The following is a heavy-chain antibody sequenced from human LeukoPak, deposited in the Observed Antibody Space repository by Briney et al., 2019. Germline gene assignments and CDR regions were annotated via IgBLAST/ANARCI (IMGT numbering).Heavy chain of an antibody. CDR2: INHSGST. V-gene: IGHV4-34*01. CDR3: ARAVAGCLWY. CDR1: GGSFSGYY. D-gene: IGHD6-19*01. Sequence: SETLSLTCAVYGGSFSGYYWSWIRQPPGEGLEWIGEINHSGSTNYNPSLKSRVAISVDTSKNQFSLKLSSVTAADTAVYYCARAVAGCLWYWGQGTLVTVSS. J-gene: IGHJ4*02.